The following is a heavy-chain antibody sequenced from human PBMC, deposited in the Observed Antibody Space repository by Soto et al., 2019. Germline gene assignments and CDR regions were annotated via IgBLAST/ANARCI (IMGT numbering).Heavy chain of an antibody. V-gene: IGHV4-59*01. CDR3: AREQRGGYCSGGSCLDAFDI. CDR2: IYYSGST. CDR1: GGSISSYY. Sequence: QVQLQESGPGLVKPSETLSLTCTVSGGSISSYYWSWIRHPPGKGLEWIGYIYYSGSTNYNPSLKSRVTISVDTSKNQFSLKLSSVTAADTAVYYCAREQRGGYCSGGSCLDAFDIWGQGTMVTVSS. J-gene: IGHJ3*02. D-gene: IGHD2-15*01.